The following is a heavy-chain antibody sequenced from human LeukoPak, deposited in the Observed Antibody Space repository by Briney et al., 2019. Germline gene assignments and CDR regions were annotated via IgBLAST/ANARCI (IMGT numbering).Heavy chain of an antibody. Sequence: GGSLRLSCAASGFTFSTYSMNWVRQAPGKGLEWVSSISSSSSYIYYADSVKGRFTISRDNAKNSLSLQMNSLRAEDTAVYYCARSFPYSSSAVDYWGQGTLVTVSS. D-gene: IGHD6-6*01. V-gene: IGHV3-21*01. CDR2: ISSSSSYI. CDR3: ARSFPYSSSAVDY. J-gene: IGHJ4*02. CDR1: GFTFSTYS.